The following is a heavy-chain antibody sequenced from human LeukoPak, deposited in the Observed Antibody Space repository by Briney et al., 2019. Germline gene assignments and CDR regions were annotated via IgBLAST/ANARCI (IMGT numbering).Heavy chain of an antibody. CDR1: GFTFSSYE. CDR3: ARGRITIFGVVPYYFDY. CDR2: ISSSGSTI. J-gene: IGHJ4*02. Sequence: PGGSLRLSCAASGFTFSSYEMNWVRQAPGKGLEWVSYISSSGSTIYYADSVKGRFTISRDNAKNSLYLQMNSLRAEDTAVYYCARGRITIFGVVPYYFDYWGQGTLVTVSS. D-gene: IGHD3-3*01. V-gene: IGHV3-48*03.